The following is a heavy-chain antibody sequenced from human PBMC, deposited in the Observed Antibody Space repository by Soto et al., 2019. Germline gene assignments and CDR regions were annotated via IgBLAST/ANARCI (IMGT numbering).Heavy chain of an antibody. J-gene: IGHJ4*02. CDR1: GVTFSSYA. CDR2: ISGGGGSA. CDR3: AKVGSSWYSHFDY. D-gene: IGHD6-13*01. V-gene: IGHV3-23*01. Sequence: GGALRHSWAGSGVTFSSYAMNWGRQTPGKGLEWVSIISGGGGSAYYADSVKGRFSISRDNSKNTLYLQMNSLRAEDTAVYYCAKVGSSWYSHFDYWGQGTLVTVSS.